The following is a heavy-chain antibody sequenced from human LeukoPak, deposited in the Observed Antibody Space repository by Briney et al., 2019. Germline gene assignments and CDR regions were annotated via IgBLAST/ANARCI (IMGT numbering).Heavy chain of an antibody. CDR2: IYYSGST. Sequence: PSETLSLTCTVSGGSISSYYWSWIRQPPGKGLEWIGYIYYSGSTNYNPSLKSRVTISVDTSKNQFSLKLSSETAADTAVYYCARDESGNFDYWGQGTLVTVSS. CDR1: GGSISSYY. J-gene: IGHJ4*02. V-gene: IGHV4-59*01. D-gene: IGHD1-26*01. CDR3: ARDESGNFDY.